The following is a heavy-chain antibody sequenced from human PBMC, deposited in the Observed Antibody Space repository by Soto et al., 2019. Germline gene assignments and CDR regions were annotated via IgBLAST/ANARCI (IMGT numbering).Heavy chain of an antibody. J-gene: IGHJ6*02. D-gene: IGHD6-13*01. CDR2: IYPGDSDT. Sequence: LGESLKISCKGSGYSFTSYWIGWVRQMPGKGLEWMGIIYPGDSDTRYSPSFQGQVTISADKSISTAYLQWSSLKASDTAMYYCARHPQRIAAAGRRGGYYYGMDVWGQGTTVTVSS. V-gene: IGHV5-51*01. CDR3: ARHPQRIAAAGRRGGYYYGMDV. CDR1: GYSFTSYW.